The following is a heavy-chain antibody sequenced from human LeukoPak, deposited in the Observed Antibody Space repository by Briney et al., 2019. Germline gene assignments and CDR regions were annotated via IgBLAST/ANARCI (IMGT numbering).Heavy chain of an antibody. J-gene: IGHJ6*03. D-gene: IGHD2-15*01. Sequence: ASVKVSCKASGYTFTGYYMHWVRQAPGQGLEWMGWINPNSGGTNYAQKFQGRVTMTRDTSISTAYMELSRLRSDDTAVYYCARGDCSGGSCYLYYYYYYMDVWGKGTTVTVSS. CDR2: INPNSGGT. V-gene: IGHV1-2*02. CDR3: ARGDCSGGSCYLYYYYYYMDV. CDR1: GYTFTGYY.